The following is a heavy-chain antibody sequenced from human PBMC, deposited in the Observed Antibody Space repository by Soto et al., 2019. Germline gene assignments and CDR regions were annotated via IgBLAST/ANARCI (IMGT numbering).Heavy chain of an antibody. Sequence: QVQLVQSGAEVKKPGSSVKVSCKASGGTFSSYAISWVRQAPGQGLEWMGGIIPIFGTTNYAQKLQGRVTLTADESTSKAYMELSSLRSEDTAVYYCAREGTYYYYGMDVWGQGTTVTVSS. D-gene: IGHD1-7*01. J-gene: IGHJ6*02. CDR2: IIPIFGTT. CDR3: AREGTYYYYGMDV. CDR1: GGTFSSYA. V-gene: IGHV1-69*01.